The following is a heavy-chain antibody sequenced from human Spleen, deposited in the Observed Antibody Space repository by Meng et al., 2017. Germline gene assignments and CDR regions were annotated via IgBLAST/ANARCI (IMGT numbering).Heavy chain of an antibody. J-gene: IGHJ4*02. D-gene: IGHD2-2*01. CDR2: IIPIFGTA. V-gene: IGHV1-69*13. CDR3: ARKAGNCISTTCYSLDY. CDR1: GGTFSSYA. Sequence: SVKVSCKASGGTFSSYAISWVRQAPGQGLEWMGGIIPIFGTANYAQEFQDRVTITSDESTSTVYMELTRLTSEDTAVYFCARKAGNCISTTCYSLDYWGQGTLVTVSS.